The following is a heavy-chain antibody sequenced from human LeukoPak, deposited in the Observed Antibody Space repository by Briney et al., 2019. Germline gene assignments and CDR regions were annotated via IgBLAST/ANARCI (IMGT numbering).Heavy chain of an antibody. CDR1: GGSFSGYY. J-gene: IGHJ6*03. CDR2: INHSGST. V-gene: IGHV4-34*01. D-gene: IGHD6-19*01. CDR3: ARRAHAVAYKYYYYYYMDV. Sequence: PSETLSLTCAVYGGSFSGYYWSWIRQPPGKGLEWIGEINHSGSTNYNPSLKSRVTISVDTSKNQFSLKLSSVTAADPAVYYCARRAHAVAYKYYYYYYMDVWGKGTTVTISS.